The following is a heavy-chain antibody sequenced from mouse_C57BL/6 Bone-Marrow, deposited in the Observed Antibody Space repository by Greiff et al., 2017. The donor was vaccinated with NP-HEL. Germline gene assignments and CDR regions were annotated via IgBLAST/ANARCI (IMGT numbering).Heavy chain of an antibody. CDR2: ISSGGSYT. V-gene: IGHV5-6*01. J-gene: IGHJ4*01. CDR3: ARHSGPYYAMDY. CDR1: GFTFSSYG. Sequence: VQLVESGGDLVKPGGSLKLSCAASGFTFSSYGMSWVRQTPDKRLEWVATISSGGSYTYYPDSVKGRFTISRDNAKTTLYLQMSSLKSEDTAMYYCARHSGPYYAMDYWGQGTSVTVSS.